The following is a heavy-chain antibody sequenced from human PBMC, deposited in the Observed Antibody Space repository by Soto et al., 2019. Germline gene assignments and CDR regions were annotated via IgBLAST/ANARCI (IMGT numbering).Heavy chain of an antibody. CDR3: ARVAVLDYVWGSYRGYYFDY. Sequence: SETLSLTSTVSGGSISSYYWSWIRQPPGKGLEWIGYIYYSGSTNYNPSLKSRVTISVDTSKNQFSLKLSSVTAADTAVYYCARVAVLDYVWGSYRGYYFDYWGQGTLVTVSS. J-gene: IGHJ4*02. CDR2: IYYSGST. CDR1: GGSISSYY. V-gene: IGHV4-59*01. D-gene: IGHD3-16*02.